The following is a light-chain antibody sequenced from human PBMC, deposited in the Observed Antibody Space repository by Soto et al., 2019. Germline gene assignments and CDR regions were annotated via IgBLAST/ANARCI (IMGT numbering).Light chain of an antibody. V-gene: IGKV3-20*01. J-gene: IGKJ2*01. CDR1: QGVSSSY. CDR3: QQYDNSPLMFT. Sequence: EIVLTQSPGTLSLSPGERATLSCRASQGVSSSYLAWYQQKPDQPPRLLIFGASSRATGIPDRFSGSGSGTDFTLTISRLEPEDFAVYSCQQYDNSPLMFTFGQGTKLEIK. CDR2: GAS.